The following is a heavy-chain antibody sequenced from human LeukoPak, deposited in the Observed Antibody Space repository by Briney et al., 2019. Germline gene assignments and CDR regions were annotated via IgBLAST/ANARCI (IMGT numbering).Heavy chain of an antibody. CDR2: INAGNGNT. CDR1: GYTFTSYA. CDR3: AGERFGELPFDY. J-gene: IGHJ4*02. Sequence: WASVKVSCKASGYTFTSYAMHRVRQAPGQRLEWMGWINAGNGNTKYSQKFQGRVTITRDTSASTAYMELSSLRSEDTAVYYCAGERFGELPFDYWGQGTLVTVSS. V-gene: IGHV1-3*01. D-gene: IGHD3-10*01.